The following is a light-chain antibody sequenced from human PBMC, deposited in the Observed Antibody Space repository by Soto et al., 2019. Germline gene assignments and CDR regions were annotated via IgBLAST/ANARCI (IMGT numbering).Light chain of an antibody. Sequence: QSVLTQPASVSGSPGQSITISCTGTSSDVGGYNYVSWYQQHPGKAPKLMIYDVSNRPSGVSNRFSGSKSGNTASLPISGLQAEDEADYYCSSYTSSSLVVFGGGTKVTVL. CDR1: SSDVGGYNY. V-gene: IGLV2-14*01. J-gene: IGLJ2*01. CDR2: DVS. CDR3: SSYTSSSLVV.